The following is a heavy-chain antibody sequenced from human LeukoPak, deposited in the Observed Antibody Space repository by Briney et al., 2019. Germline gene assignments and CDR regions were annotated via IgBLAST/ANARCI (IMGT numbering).Heavy chain of an antibody. CDR2: ISWNSGSI. CDR1: GFTLDDYV. V-gene: IGHV3-9*03. D-gene: IGHD5-24*01. Sequence: PGGSLRLSCAASGFTLDDYVMHWVRQAPGKGLEWVSGISWNSGSIGYADSVKGRFTISRDNAKNSLYLQMNSLRSEDMAFYYCAKSSADGYNLFDYWGQGTLVTVSS. J-gene: IGHJ4*02. CDR3: AKSSADGYNLFDY.